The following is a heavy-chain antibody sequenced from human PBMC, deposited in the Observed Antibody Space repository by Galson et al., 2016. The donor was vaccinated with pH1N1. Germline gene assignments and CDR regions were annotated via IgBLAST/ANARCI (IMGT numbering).Heavy chain of an antibody. CDR1: GVDFNYYY. J-gene: IGHJ4*02. Sequence: SLRLSCAASGVDFNYYYMSWVRQAPGKGLEWVSYISSGGNTKYYADSVKGRFTISRDNTKNSLILQMNRLTSDDTGVYYCARESGYCSTSGFHYGLDYWGQGALVTVSS. CDR2: ISSGGNTK. V-gene: IGHV3-11*01. CDR3: ARESGYCSTSGFHYGLDY. D-gene: IGHD2-2*03.